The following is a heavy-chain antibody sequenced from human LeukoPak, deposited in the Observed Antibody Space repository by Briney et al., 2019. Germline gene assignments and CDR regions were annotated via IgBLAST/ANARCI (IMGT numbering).Heavy chain of an antibody. Sequence: GESLKISCKGSGYSFTSYWIGWVRQMPGKGLEWMGIIYPGDSDTRYSPSFQGRVTISADKSISTAYLQWSSLKASDTAMYDCARHGLEMTTMVDYWGQGTLVTVSS. J-gene: IGHJ4*02. CDR3: ARHGLEMTTMVDY. CDR1: GYSFTSYW. D-gene: IGHD5-24*01. V-gene: IGHV5-51*01. CDR2: IYPGDSDT.